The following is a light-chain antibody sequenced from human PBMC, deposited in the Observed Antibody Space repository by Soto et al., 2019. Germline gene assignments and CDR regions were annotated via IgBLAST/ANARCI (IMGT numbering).Light chain of an antibody. CDR3: QQYGNSPQT. CDR1: QSVSSSY. J-gene: IGKJ1*01. V-gene: IGKV3-20*01. CDR2: GAS. Sequence: ETVLTQSPGTLSLSPGERATLSCRASQSVSSSYVAWYQQKPGQAPRVLIYGASSRATGIPDRFSGGGSGTDFTLTITSLEPEDSAVYICQQYGNSPQTFGQGTKVEIK.